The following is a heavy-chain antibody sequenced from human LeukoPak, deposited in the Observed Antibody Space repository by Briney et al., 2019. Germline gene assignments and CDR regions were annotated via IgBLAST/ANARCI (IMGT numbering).Heavy chain of an antibody. CDR3: AREDYDFWSGYSSIDY. CDR1: GFTFSSYA. CDR2: IKQDGSEK. Sequence: PGGSLRLSCAASGFTFSSYAMSWVRQAPGKGLEWVANIKQDGSEKYYVDSVKGRFTISRDNAKNSLYLQMNSLRAEDTAVYYCAREDYDFWSGYSSIDYWGQGTLVTVSS. J-gene: IGHJ4*02. V-gene: IGHV3-7*01. D-gene: IGHD3-3*01.